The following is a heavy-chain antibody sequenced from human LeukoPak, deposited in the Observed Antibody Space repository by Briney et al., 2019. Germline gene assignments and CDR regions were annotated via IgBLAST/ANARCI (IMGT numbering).Heavy chain of an antibody. J-gene: IGHJ4*02. CDR1: GLTFSSYG. CDR3: ARGTVDTAMAYDY. Sequence: GGSLRLSCAASGLTFSSYGMHWVRQAPGKGLEWVAVIWCDGSNKYYADSVKGRFTISRDNSKNTLYLQMNSLRAEDTAVYYCARGTVDTAMAYDYWGQGTLVTVSS. V-gene: IGHV3-33*01. CDR2: IWCDGSNK. D-gene: IGHD5-18*01.